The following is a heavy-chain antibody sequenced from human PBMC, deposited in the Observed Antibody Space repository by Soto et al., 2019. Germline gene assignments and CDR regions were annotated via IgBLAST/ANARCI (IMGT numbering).Heavy chain of an antibody. J-gene: IGHJ4*02. CDR1: GYTFTGYY. Sequence: GASVKVSCKASGYTFTGYYIHWVRQAPGQGLEWMGWINPNSGVTNYAQKFQGRVTMTRDTSISTAYLELSRLRSDDTAVYYCARDHGRYSRSSFDYWAQGTLVPVSS. CDR3: ARDHGRYSRSSFDY. V-gene: IGHV1-2*02. D-gene: IGHD6-6*01. CDR2: INPNSGVT.